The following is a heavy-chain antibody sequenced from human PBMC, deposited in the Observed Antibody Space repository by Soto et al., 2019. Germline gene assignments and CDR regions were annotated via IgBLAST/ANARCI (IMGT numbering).Heavy chain of an antibody. V-gene: IGHV3-30*19. Sequence: QVQLVQSGGGVVQPGRSLRLSCAASGFTFRSHGMHWVRQAPGKGLEWVAVIWYDGSNKYYAESVRGRFTISRDNARNTVSLQMNSLRAEDTAVYYCARGLKYSFKDASDIWGQGTTVSVSS. D-gene: IGHD5-12*01. CDR2: IWYDGSNK. J-gene: IGHJ3*02. CDR1: GFTFRSHG. CDR3: ARGLKYSFKDASDI.